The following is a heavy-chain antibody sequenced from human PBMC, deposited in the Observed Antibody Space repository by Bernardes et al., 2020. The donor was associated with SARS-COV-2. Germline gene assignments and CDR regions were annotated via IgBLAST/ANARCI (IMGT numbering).Heavy chain of an antibody. V-gene: IGHV4-59*01. Sequence: LSLTCTVSGGSISSYYWSWIRQPPGKGLEWIGYIYYSGSTNYNPSLKSRVTISVDTSKNQFSLKLSSVTAADTAVYYCARGVVVVPAAPPKHDAFDIWGQGTMVTVSS. CDR2: IYYSGST. D-gene: IGHD2-2*01. J-gene: IGHJ3*02. CDR3: ARGVVVVPAAPPKHDAFDI. CDR1: GGSISSYY.